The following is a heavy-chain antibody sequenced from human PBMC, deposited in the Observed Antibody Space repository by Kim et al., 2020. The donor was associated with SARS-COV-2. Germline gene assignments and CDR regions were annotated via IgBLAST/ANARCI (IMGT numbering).Heavy chain of an antibody. J-gene: IGHJ6*02. Sequence: ASVKVSCKASGYTFTSYHISWVRQAPGQGLEWMGWISAHNGYTSYAQKFQGRVTMTTETATSTVYMELMSLRSDDTAVYYCARGIAAAALVGDYYYHGMDVWGQGTTVTVSS. D-gene: IGHD6-13*01. CDR1: GYTFTSYH. CDR2: ISAHNGYT. V-gene: IGHV1-18*04. CDR3: ARGIAAAALVGDYYYHGMDV.